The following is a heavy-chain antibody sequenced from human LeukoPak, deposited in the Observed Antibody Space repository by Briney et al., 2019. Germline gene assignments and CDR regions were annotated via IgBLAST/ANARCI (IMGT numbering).Heavy chain of an antibody. Sequence: GASVKVSCKASGYAFTGYYMHWVRQAPGQGLEWMGWINPNSGGTNYAQKFQGRVTMTRDTSISTAYMELSRLRSDDTAVYYCARQEQWLGNAFDIWGQGTMVTVSS. CDR2: INPNSGGT. J-gene: IGHJ3*02. CDR3: ARQEQWLGNAFDI. CDR1: GYAFTGYY. V-gene: IGHV1-2*02. D-gene: IGHD6-19*01.